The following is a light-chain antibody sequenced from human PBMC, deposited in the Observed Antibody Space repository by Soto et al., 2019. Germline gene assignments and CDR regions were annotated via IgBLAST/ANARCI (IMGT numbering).Light chain of an antibody. CDR3: QQRSNWPPLT. V-gene: IGKV3-11*01. Sequence: EIVLTQSPATLSLSPGERATLSCRASQNIRSYLAWYQQKPGQAPRLLIYDAYNRATGIPARFSGSGSGTDFTLTISSLEPEDSAVYYCQQRSNWPPLTFGGWTKVEIK. CDR1: QNIRSY. CDR2: DAY. J-gene: IGKJ4*01.